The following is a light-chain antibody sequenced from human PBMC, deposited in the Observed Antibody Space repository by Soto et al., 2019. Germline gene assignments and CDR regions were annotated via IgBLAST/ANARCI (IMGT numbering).Light chain of an antibody. CDR3: QQYKNWPPIT. CDR1: QTVKNY. V-gene: IGKV3-15*01. J-gene: IGKJ5*01. Sequence: EIVLTQSPGTLSLSLGERATLSCRASQTVKNYSAWYQQKPGQAHRLLIYGASTRATGIPARFSGSECGTEFTLTISSLQSQDFAVYFCQQYKNWPPITFGQGTRLEIK. CDR2: GAS.